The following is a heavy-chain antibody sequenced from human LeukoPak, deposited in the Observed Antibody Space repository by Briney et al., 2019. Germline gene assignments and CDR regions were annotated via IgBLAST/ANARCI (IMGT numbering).Heavy chain of an antibody. V-gene: IGHV3-66*02. CDR2: IFSGGAT. J-gene: IGHJ4*02. CDR3: ARGGCTSTSCYSFDY. Sequence: GGSLRLSCAASGFTVSNNYMNWVRQAPGKGLEWVSVIFSGGATYYANSVKGRFTFSRDNSENTLYLQMNRLTPEDTAVYYCARGGCTSTSCYSFDYWGQGTLVTVSS. D-gene: IGHD2-2*02. CDR1: GFTVSNNY.